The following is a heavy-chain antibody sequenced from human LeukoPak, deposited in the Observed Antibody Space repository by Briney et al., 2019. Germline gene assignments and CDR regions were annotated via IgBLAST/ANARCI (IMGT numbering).Heavy chain of an antibody. D-gene: IGHD5-24*01. J-gene: IGHJ4*02. CDR1: GGSFSGYY. Sequence: SETLSLTCAVYGGSFSGYYWSWIRQPPGKGLEWIGEINHSGSTNYNPSLKSRVTISIDTSKNQFSLKLNSVTAADTAVYYCARNGYNYMSSFDYWGQGTLVTVSS. V-gene: IGHV4-34*01. CDR3: ARNGYNYMSSFDY. CDR2: INHSGST.